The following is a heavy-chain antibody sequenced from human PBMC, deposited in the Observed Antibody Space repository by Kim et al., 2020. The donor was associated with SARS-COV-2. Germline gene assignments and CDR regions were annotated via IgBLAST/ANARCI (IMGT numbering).Heavy chain of an antibody. D-gene: IGHD1-1*01. V-gene: IGHV4-59*01. CDR2: IYYSGST. Sequence: SETLSLTCTVSGGSISSYYWSWIRQPPGKGLEWIGYIYYSGSTNYNPSLKSRVPISVDTSKNQFSLTLSSVTAAATDAYYCAWAHREGVQITANGYFAL. CDR3: AWAHREGVQITANGYFAL. J-gene: IGHJ2*01. CDR1: GGSISSYY.